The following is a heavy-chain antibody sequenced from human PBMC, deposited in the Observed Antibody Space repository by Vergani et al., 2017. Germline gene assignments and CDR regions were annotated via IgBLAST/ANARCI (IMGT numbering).Heavy chain of an antibody. J-gene: IGHJ5*02. CDR1: GGSFNTYY. Sequence: QVQLEESGPGLVKPSETLSLTCTVSGGSFNTYYWSWIRQPAGKGLEWIGRIYTSGSTNYNPSLKSRVTMSVDTSKNQFSLKLSSVTAADTAVYYCARTSIAARPLGWFDPWGQGTLVTVSS. CDR3: ARTSIAARPLGWFDP. V-gene: IGHV4-4*07. D-gene: IGHD6-6*01. CDR2: IYTSGST.